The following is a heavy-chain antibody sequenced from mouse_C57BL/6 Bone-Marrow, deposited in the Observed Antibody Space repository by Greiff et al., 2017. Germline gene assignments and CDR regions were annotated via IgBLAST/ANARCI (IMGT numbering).Heavy chain of an antibody. J-gene: IGHJ3*01. Sequence: VQLQQSGAELVRPGASVKLSCTASGFNIKDYYMHWVKQRPEQGLEWIGRIDPEDGDTEYAPKFQGKATMTADTSSNTAYRQLSSLTSEDTAVYYCTTGGSSYTWFAYWGQGTLVTVSA. D-gene: IGHD1-1*01. CDR2: IDPEDGDT. CDR3: TTGGSSYTWFAY. CDR1: GFNIKDYY. V-gene: IGHV14-1*01.